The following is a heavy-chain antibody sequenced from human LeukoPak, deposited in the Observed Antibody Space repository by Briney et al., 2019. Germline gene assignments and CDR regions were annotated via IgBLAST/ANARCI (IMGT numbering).Heavy chain of an antibody. D-gene: IGHD2-2*01. V-gene: IGHV4-59*08. CDR1: GGSISSYY. CDR3: ARLVPYCSSTSCYPYANWFDP. Sequence: SETLSLTCTVSGGSISSYYWSWIRQPPGKGLEWIGYIYYSGSTNYNPSLKSRVTISVDTSKNQFSLKLSSVTAADTAVYYCARLVPYCSSTSCYPYANWFDPWGQGTLVTVSS. CDR2: IYYSGST. J-gene: IGHJ5*02.